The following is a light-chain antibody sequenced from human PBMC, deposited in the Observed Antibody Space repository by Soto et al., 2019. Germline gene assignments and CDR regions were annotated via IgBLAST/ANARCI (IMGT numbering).Light chain of an antibody. CDR1: QSISIW. CDR2: DAS. CDR3: QQYNSYSRT. V-gene: IGKV1-5*01. J-gene: IGKJ1*01. Sequence: DIQMTQSPSTLSASVGDRVTITCRASQSISIWLAWYQQKPGKAPKLLIYDASSLESGVPSRFIGSGYGTEFTLTIRSLQLDDCATCYCQQYNSYSRTFGQGTKVDIK.